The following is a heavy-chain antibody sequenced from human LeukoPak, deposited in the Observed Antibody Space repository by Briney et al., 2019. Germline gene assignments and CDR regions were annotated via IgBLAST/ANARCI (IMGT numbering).Heavy chain of an antibody. V-gene: IGHV4-61*02. J-gene: IGHJ4*02. CDR3: ARGQGYYDILTGYYY. CDR2: IYTSGST. D-gene: IGHD3-9*01. Sequence: SETLSLTRTVSGGSINSGNYYWNWIRQPAGKGLEWIGRIYTSGSTDYNPSLKSRVTISLDTSKNQFSLKLSSVTAADTAVYYCARGQGYYDILTGYYYWGQGTQVTVSS. CDR1: GGSINSGNYY.